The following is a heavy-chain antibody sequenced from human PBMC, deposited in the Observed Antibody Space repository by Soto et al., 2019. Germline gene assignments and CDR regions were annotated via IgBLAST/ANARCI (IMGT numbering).Heavy chain of an antibody. CDR3: AKANKANWGELYWYFDL. J-gene: IGHJ2*01. Sequence: GGSLRLSCAASGFTFSSYAMSWVRQAPGKGLEWVSAISGSGGSTYYADSVKGRFTISRDNSKNTLYLQMNSLRAEDTAVYYCAKANKANWGELYWYFDLWGRGTLVTVSS. D-gene: IGHD7-27*01. V-gene: IGHV3-23*01. CDR2: ISGSGGST. CDR1: GFTFSSYA.